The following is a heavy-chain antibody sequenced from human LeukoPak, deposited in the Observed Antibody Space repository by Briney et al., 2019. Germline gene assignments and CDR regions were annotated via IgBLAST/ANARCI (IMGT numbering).Heavy chain of an antibody. Sequence: SETLSLTCAVYGGSFSGYYWSWIRQPPGKGLEWIGEINHSGSTNYNPSLKSRVTISVDTSKNQFSLKLSSVTAADTAVYYCARGLTIYYYYYYMDVWGKGTTVTVSS. CDR2: INHSGST. CDR3: ARGLTIYYYYYYMDV. V-gene: IGHV4-34*01. D-gene: IGHD3-3*01. CDR1: GGSFSGYY. J-gene: IGHJ6*03.